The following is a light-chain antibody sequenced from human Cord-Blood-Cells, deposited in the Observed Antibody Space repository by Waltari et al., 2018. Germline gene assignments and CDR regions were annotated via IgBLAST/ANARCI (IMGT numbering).Light chain of an antibody. J-gene: IGLJ3*02. CDR3: CSYAGSWV. CDR2: DVS. CDR1: SCAVGGYNY. Sequence: QSALTQPRSVSGSPGQSVTLSCTGTSCAVGGYNYVSWYQQHPGKAPTLMIYDVSKRPSGVPDRFSGSKSGNTASLTISGLQAEDEADYSCCSYAGSWVFGGGTKLTVL. V-gene: IGLV2-11*01.